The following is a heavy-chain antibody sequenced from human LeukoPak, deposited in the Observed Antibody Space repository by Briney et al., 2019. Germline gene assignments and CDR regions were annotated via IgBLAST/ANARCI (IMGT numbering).Heavy chain of an antibody. CDR2: ISTTSTYI. V-gene: IGHV3-21*01. J-gene: IGHJ5*02. CDR1: GFTFSSYT. CDR3: ARESYYYGSGSRRGFDP. Sequence: GGSLRLSCAASGFTFSSYTMNWVRQAPGKGLEWVSPISTTSTYIYYADWVKGRFTISRDNAKNSLYLQMNSLRAEDTAVYYCARESYYYGSGSRRGFDPWGQGNLVTVSS. D-gene: IGHD3-10*01.